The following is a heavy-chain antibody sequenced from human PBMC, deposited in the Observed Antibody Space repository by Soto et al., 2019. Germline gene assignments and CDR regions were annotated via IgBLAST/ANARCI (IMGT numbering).Heavy chain of an antibody. CDR2: INPSFGTT. J-gene: IGHJ5*02. V-gene: IGHV1-46*01. CDR3: ARAHGSGSYYGWFDP. Sequence: QVQLLQSGAEVKKPGASVKVSCQASGYTFINKYLHWVRQAPVQGLEWMGLINPSFGTTTYAQNFQGRVTMTSDTSTSTVFMQLNTLRSDDTAVYYCARAHGSGSYYGWFDPWGQGTLVTVSS. D-gene: IGHD3-10*01. CDR1: GYTFINKY.